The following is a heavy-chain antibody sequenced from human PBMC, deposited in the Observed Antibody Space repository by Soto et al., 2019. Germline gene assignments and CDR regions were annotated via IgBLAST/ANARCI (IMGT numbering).Heavy chain of an antibody. CDR3: ARDLVLMVYAPGGYYGMDV. D-gene: IGHD2-8*01. Sequence: GGSLRLSCAASGFTFSSYWMSWVRQAPGKGLEWVANIKQDGSEKYYVDSVKGRFTISRDNAKNSLYLQMNSLRAEDTAVYYCARDLVLMVYAPGGYYGMDVWGQGTTVTVSS. CDR1: GFTFSSYW. J-gene: IGHJ6*02. V-gene: IGHV3-7*01. CDR2: IKQDGSEK.